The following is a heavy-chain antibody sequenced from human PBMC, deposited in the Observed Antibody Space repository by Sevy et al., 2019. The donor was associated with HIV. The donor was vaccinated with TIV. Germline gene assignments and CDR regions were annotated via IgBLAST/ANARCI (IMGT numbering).Heavy chain of an antibody. V-gene: IGHV1-2*02. J-gene: IGHJ3*02. CDR1: GYTFTGYY. CDR2: INPNSGCT. D-gene: IGHD3-22*01. Sequence: ASVKVSCKASGYTFTGYYMHWVRQAPGQGLEWMGWINPNSGCTNYAQKFQGRVTMTRDTSISTDYMELSRLRSDDTAVYYCARAPHYYDSSGYYGWVDAFDIWGQGTMVTVSS. CDR3: ARAPHYYDSSGYYGWVDAFDI.